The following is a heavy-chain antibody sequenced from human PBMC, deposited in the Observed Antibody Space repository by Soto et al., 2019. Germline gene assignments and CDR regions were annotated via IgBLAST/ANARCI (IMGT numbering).Heavy chain of an antibody. D-gene: IGHD1-26*01. V-gene: IGHV3-53*01. CDR3: ARSPGGLSDDWFDP. CDR2: IYSGGST. CDR1: GFTVSSNY. Sequence: PGGSLRLSCAASGFTVSSNYMSWVRQAPGKGLEWVSVIYSGGSTYYADSVKGRFTISRDNSKNTLYLQMNSLRAEDTAVYYCARSPGGLSDDWFDPWGQGTLVTVSS. J-gene: IGHJ5*02.